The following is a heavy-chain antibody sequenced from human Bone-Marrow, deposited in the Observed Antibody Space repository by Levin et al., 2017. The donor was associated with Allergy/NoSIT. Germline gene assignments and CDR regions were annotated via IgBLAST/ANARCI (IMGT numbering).Heavy chain of an antibody. D-gene: IGHD2-15*01. V-gene: IGHV3-23*01. Sequence: GESLKISCAAPGFTFSSYAMSWVRQAPGKGLEWVSAITGSGGSTYYADSVKGRFTISRDNSKNTLYLQMNSLRVEDTAVYYCAKDRGYCSGGSCYSDPIPDAFDIWGQGTMVTVSS. CDR3: AKDRGYCSGGSCYSDPIPDAFDI. J-gene: IGHJ3*02. CDR2: ITGSGGST. CDR1: GFTFSSYA.